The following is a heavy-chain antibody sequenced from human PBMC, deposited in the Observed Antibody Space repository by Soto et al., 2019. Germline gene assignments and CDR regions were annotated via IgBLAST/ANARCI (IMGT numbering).Heavy chain of an antibody. J-gene: IGHJ6*03. CDR1: RGSVSSNNW. CDR3: GRAPPPRLGYMDV. Sequence: PSETLSLTCGVSRGSVSSNNWWTWVRQPPGKGLEWIGEIYQTGTTNYNPSLQSRVTISLDKSNNHFSLKLNSVTAADTAVYYWGRAPPPRLGYMDVGGKGTRATVPS. CDR2: IYQTGTT. V-gene: IGHV4-4*02. D-gene: IGHD7-27*01.